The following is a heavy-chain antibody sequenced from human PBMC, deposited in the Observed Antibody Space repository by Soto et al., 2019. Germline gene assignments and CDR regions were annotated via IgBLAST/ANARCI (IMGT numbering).Heavy chain of an antibody. CDR2: IYYSGNT. CDR1: GGSIIGYY. V-gene: IGHV4-59*01. CDR3: GRGEVDRYNCKYGIDS. D-gene: IGHD1-7*01. Sequence: SETLSLTCTVSGGSIIGYYWSWIRQPPGKGLGWIGYIYYSGNTNYTPSLKSRVTISVDTSKNQFSLKLSSVTAADTAVYYCGRGEVDRYNCKYGIDSWGQGTLVTVSS. J-gene: IGHJ4*02.